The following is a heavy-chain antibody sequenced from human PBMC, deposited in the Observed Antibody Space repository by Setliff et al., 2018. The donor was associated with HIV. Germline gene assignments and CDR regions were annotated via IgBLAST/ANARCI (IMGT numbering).Heavy chain of an antibody. J-gene: IGHJ4*02. CDR2: INHSGST. CDR1: GGSFSGYY. CDR3: ARVGSGDDY. Sequence: SETLSLTCAVYGGSFSGYYWSWIRQSPGKGLEWIGEINHSGSTNYNPTLKSRVTISVDTSKNQFSLKLSSVTAADTAVYYCARVGSGDDYWGQGTLVTVSS. D-gene: IGHD3-10*01. V-gene: IGHV4-34*01.